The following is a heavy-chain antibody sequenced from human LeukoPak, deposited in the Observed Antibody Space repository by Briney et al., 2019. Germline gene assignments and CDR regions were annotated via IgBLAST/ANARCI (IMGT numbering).Heavy chain of an antibody. Sequence: PGGSLRLSCAASGFTFSSYVIHWVRQAPGKGLEWVAVIWSDGSRKNQADSVKGRFTISRDNSKNTLYLQMDSLRTDDTAVYYCARETLDGYNFIDFWGQGILVTVSS. D-gene: IGHD5-24*01. CDR3: ARETLDGYNFIDF. CDR2: IWSDGSRK. J-gene: IGHJ4*02. V-gene: IGHV3-33*01. CDR1: GFTFSSYV.